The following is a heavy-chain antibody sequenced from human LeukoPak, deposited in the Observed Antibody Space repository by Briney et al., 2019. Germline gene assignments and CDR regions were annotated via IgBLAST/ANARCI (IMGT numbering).Heavy chain of an antibody. CDR3: ANLAEQTYYDFWSGYHPLDY. CDR2: ISYDGSNK. V-gene: IGHV3-30*18. J-gene: IGHJ4*02. D-gene: IGHD3-3*01. Sequence: GGSLRLSCAASGFTFSSYWMSWVRQAPGKGLEWVAVISYDGSNKYYADSVKGRFTISRDNSKNTLYLQMNSLRAEDTAVYYCANLAEQTYYDFWSGYHPLDYWGQGTLVTVSS. CDR1: GFTFSSYW.